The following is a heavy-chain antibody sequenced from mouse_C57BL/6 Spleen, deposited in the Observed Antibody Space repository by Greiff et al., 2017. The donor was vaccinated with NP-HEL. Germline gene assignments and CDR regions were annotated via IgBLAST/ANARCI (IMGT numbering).Heavy chain of an antibody. D-gene: IGHD2-2*01. V-gene: IGHV1-80*01. Sequence: QVQLKESGAELVKPGASVKISCKASGYAFSSYWMNWVKQRPGKGLEWIGQIYPGDGDTNYNGKFKGKATLTADKSSSTAYMQLSSLTSEDSAVYFCASPGLPHYAMDYWGQGTSVTVSS. CDR1: GYAFSSYW. J-gene: IGHJ4*01. CDR3: ASPGLPHYAMDY. CDR2: IYPGDGDT.